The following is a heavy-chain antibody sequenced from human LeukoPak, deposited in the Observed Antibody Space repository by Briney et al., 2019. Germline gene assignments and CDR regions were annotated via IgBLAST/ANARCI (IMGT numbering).Heavy chain of an antibody. D-gene: IGHD6-13*01. J-gene: IGHJ4*02. CDR1: GGSSSTYY. Sequence: SETLSLTCTVSGGSSSTYYWSWIRQPPGKGLEWIGYIYYSGSTNYNPSLKSRVTISVDTSKNQFSLKLSSVPPEDTAVYYCARVQHLGQGFHSWGQGTLVTVFS. CDR2: IYYSGST. V-gene: IGHV4-59*12. CDR3: ARVQHLGQGFHS.